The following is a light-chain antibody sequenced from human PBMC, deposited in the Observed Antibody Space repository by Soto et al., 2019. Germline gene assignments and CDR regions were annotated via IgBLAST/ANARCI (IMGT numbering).Light chain of an antibody. CDR3: QQRSDWPWT. Sequence: DIVLTQSPATLSLSPGERGTLSCRASESVTNYLAWYQQKPGQAPRLLVYDVSNRATGTPVRFSGGGSGTDFTLTISNLEPEDFAVYYCQQRSDWPWTFGQGTKVDIK. J-gene: IGKJ1*01. CDR1: ESVTNY. CDR2: DVS. V-gene: IGKV3-11*01.